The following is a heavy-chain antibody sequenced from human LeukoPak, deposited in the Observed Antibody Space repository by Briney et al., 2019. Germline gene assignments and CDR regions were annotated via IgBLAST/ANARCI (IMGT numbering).Heavy chain of an antibody. CDR2: IYNSET. D-gene: IGHD5-12*01. CDR3: PGEVPRGFRFDY. Sequence: SETLSLTCTVSGGSISSYYWSWIRQSPGKGLEWIAYIYNSETTYNPSLKSRVTISVDTSKSQFSLKLSSVTAADTAIYYCPGEVPRGFRFDYWGQGSLVTVSS. J-gene: IGHJ4*02. V-gene: IGHV4-59*08. CDR1: GGSISSYY.